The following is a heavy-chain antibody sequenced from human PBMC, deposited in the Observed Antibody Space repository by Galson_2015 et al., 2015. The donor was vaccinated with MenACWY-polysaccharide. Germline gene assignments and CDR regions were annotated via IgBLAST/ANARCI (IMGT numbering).Heavy chain of an antibody. CDR3: ARDPEWGANDY. CDR2: IKQSGSEK. V-gene: IGHV3-7*01. D-gene: IGHD1-26*01. CDR1: GFPFSDSW. J-gene: IGHJ4*02. Sequence: SLRLSCAASGFPFSDSWMTWIRQAPGKGLEWVATIKQSGSEKYYVDSVEGRFTVSRDNAKNSLYLQMNSLRAEDTAVYYCARDPEWGANDYWGQGTLVTVSS.